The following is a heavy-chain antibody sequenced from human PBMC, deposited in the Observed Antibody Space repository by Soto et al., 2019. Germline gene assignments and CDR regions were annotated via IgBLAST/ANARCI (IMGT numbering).Heavy chain of an antibody. CDR3: AKTVSMTIRGGFDH. CDR1: GFTFSSYA. D-gene: IGHD4-17*01. V-gene: IGHV3-23*01. CDR2: ISGSGSNP. Sequence: EVQVLESGGGLVQPGGSLRLSCAASGFTFSSYAMSWVRQAPGQGLEWVSAISGSGSNPYYADSVKGRFTISSDNSKHTLDLQTNSLRAEDPCLYYCAKTVSMTIRGGFDHWGQATPVTVSS. J-gene: IGHJ4*02.